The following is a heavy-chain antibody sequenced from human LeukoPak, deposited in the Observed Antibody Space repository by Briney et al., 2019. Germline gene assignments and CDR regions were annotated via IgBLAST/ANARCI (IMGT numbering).Heavy chain of an antibody. V-gene: IGHV3-48*02. Sequence: GGSLRLSCAASGFTVSSNYMSWVRQAPGKGLEWVSYISSSSSTIYYADSVKGRFTISRDNAKNSLYLQMNSLRDEDTAVYYCATAHYGSGSYYDEYFQHWGQGTLVTVSS. J-gene: IGHJ1*01. CDR1: GFTVSSNY. CDR2: ISSSSSTI. D-gene: IGHD3-10*01. CDR3: ATAHYGSGSYYDEYFQH.